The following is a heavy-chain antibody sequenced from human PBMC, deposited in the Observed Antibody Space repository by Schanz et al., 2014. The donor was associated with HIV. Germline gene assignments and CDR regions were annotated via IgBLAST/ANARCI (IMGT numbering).Heavy chain of an antibody. Sequence: QVQLVESGGGVVQPGRSLRLSCAASGFTFSSYGMHWVRQAPGKGLEWVAVIWFDGRNKYYGDSVKGRFMISRDNSNNTLYLQMNSLRDEDTAVYYCARDSSLAVADHWYLDLWGRGTLVTVSS. D-gene: IGHD6-19*01. J-gene: IGHJ2*01. CDR3: ARDSSLAVADHWYLDL. V-gene: IGHV3-33*01. CDR2: IWFDGRNK. CDR1: GFTFSSYG.